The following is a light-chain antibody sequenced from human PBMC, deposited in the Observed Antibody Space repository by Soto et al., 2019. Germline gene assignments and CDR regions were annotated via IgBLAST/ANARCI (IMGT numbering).Light chain of an antibody. CDR3: MMYMGGGIWV. J-gene: IGLJ3*02. CDR1: SXSVSSSYY. V-gene: IGLV8-61*01. CDR2: NTN. Sequence: QTVVTQEPSFSVSPGGTVTLTCGXSSXSVSSSYYPSWYQQTPGQAPRTLIYNTNTRSSGVPDRFSGSILGNKAALTITGAQADDESDYYCMMYMGGGIWVFGGGTKLTVL.